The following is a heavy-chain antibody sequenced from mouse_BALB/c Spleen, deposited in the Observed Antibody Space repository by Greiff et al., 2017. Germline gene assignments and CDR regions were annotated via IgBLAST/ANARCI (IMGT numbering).Heavy chain of an antibody. D-gene: IGHD1-1*01. CDR1: GFTFTDYY. CDR2: IRNKANGYTT. CDR3: ARDMTHYDGSEGYFDY. V-gene: IGHV7-3*02. Sequence: EVQLVESGGGLVQPGGSLRLSCATSGFTFTDYYMSWVRQPPGKALEWLGFIRNKANGYTTEYSASVKGRFTISRDNSQSILYLQMNTLRAEDSATYYCARDMTHYDGSEGYFDYWGQGTTLTVSS. J-gene: IGHJ2*01.